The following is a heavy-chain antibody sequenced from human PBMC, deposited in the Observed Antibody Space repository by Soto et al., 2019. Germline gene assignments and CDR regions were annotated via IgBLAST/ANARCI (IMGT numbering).Heavy chain of an antibody. D-gene: IGHD3-9*01. J-gene: IGHJ4*02. CDR2: INAGNGNT. V-gene: IGHV1-3*01. CDR1: GYTFTSYA. CDR3: ARDRSGLRYYPWYVDY. Sequence: GASVKVSCKASGYTFTSYAIHWVRQAPGQRLEWMGWINAGNGNTKYSQKFQGRVTITRDTSASTAYMELSSLRSEDTAVYYCARDRSGLRYYPWYVDYWGQATMVTVSS.